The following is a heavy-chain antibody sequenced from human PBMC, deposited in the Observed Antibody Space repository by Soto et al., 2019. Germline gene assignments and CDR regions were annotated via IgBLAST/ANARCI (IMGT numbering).Heavy chain of an antibody. CDR3: ASLGPTVDY. CDR1: GASITNYY. Sequence: SETLSLTCTGSGASITNYYWNWVRQPAGKGLEWIGRISISGTTNYNPSLKSRVTMSLDTSKNQFSLKLGSVTAADTAVYYCASLGPTVDYWGQGTLVTVSS. J-gene: IGHJ4*02. CDR2: ISISGTT. V-gene: IGHV4-4*07. D-gene: IGHD1-26*01.